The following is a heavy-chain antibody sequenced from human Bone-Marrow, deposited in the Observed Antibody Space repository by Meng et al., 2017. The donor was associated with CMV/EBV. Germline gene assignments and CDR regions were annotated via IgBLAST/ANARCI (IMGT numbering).Heavy chain of an antibody. D-gene: IGHD3-22*01. CDR2: ISHSGST. CDR3: ARGDYEGFDY. J-gene: IGHJ4*02. CDR1: GGALSGYY. V-gene: IGHV4-34*01. Sequence: QVQLQQWGAGLLKPSETLSLTCAFYGGALSGYYWGWIRQPPRKGLEWIXEISHSGSTNYNPSLKSRLTISVDSSKNQFSLKLSSVTAADTAVYYCARGDYEGFDYWGQGTLVTVSS.